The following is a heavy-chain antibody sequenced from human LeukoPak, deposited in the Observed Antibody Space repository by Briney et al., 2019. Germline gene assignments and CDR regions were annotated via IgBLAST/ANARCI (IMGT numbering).Heavy chain of an antibody. V-gene: IGHV3-21*01. Sequence: GGSLRLSCAASGFTFNDYSMNWVRQAPGKGLEWVSSISCSGTHIFYADSLKGRFTISRDNAKNSLYLQMNSLRAEDTAVYYCARSMTTVTYVAGDAFDIWGQGTMVTVSS. CDR1: GFTFNDYS. J-gene: IGHJ3*02. CDR3: ARSMTTVTYVAGDAFDI. CDR2: ISCSGTHI. D-gene: IGHD4-17*01.